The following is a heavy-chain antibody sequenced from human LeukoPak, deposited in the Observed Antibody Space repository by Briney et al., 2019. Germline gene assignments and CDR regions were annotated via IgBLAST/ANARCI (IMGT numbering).Heavy chain of an antibody. D-gene: IGHD2-2*03. CDR3: ARVDLPHYGMDV. V-gene: IGHV4-59*01. CDR1: GGSISSYY. CDR2: IYYSGST. Sequence: SETLSLTCTVSGGSISSYYWSWIRQPPGKGLEWIGYIYYSGSTNYNPSLKSRVTISVDTSKNQFSLKLSSVTAADTAVYYCARVDLPHYGMDVWGQGTTVTVSS. J-gene: IGHJ6*02.